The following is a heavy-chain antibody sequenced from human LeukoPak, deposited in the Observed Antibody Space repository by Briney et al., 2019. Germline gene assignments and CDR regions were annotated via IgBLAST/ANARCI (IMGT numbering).Heavy chain of an antibody. V-gene: IGHV3-30*02. CDR2: IRYDGSNK. CDR1: GFTFSSYG. Sequence: GGSLRLSCAASGFTFSSYGMHWVRQAPGKGLEWVAFIRYDGSNKYYADSVKGRFTISRDNSKNTLYLQMNSLRAEDTAVYYCARDPYYYGSGSPPDYWGQGTLVTVSS. CDR3: ARDPYYYGSGSPPDY. D-gene: IGHD3-10*01. J-gene: IGHJ4*02.